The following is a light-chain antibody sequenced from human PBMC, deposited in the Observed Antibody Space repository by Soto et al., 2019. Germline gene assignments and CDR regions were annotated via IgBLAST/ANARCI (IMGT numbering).Light chain of an antibody. CDR1: QSISTY. Sequence: DLQITPSPSPPSDSVGDRVSLPFPASQSISTYLNWYQQKPGKAPKLLIYAASSLQSGVPSRFIGSGSGTDFTLTISSLQPEDFATYYCQQSYSTPPTFGGGTKVDIK. CDR2: AAS. CDR3: QQSYSTPPT. V-gene: IGKV1-39*01. J-gene: IGKJ4*01.